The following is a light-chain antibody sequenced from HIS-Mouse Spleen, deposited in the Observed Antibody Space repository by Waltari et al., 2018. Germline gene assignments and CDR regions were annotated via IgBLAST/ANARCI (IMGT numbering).Light chain of an antibody. CDR2: GAS. J-gene: IGKJ1*01. CDR1: QSVSSN. Sequence: EIVMTQSPATLSVSPGERATLSCRASQSVSSNLAWHQKKPGQAPRLLIYGASTRATGIPARFSGSGSGTEFTLTISSLQSEDFAVYYCQQYNNWPRTFGQGTKVEIK. V-gene: IGKV3-15*01. CDR3: QQYNNWPRT.